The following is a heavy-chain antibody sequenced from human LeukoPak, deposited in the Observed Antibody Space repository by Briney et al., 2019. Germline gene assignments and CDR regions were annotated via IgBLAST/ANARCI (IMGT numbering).Heavy chain of an antibody. V-gene: IGHV4-39*01. CDR3: AKSGGYGLIDC. J-gene: IGHJ4*02. CDR1: GDSISTSNSY. Sequence: SETLSLTCTVSGDSISTSNSYWGWIRQPPGKGLEWIGSNSGNTYYNASLKSRVTISVDTSKNQFSLKLTSVTAADTAMYYCAKSGGYGLIDCWGQGTLVTVSS. CDR2: NSGNT. D-gene: IGHD1-26*01.